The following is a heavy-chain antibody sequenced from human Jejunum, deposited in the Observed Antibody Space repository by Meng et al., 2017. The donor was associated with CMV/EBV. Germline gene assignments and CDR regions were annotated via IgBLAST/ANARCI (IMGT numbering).Heavy chain of an antibody. CDR1: GGSISSGDYY. V-gene: IGHV4-30-4*01. CDR2: IYYSGST. CDR3: VRAARSYAAPNFDF. D-gene: IGHD3-16*01. Sequence: QVHLRESGPGLGKPSQTLSLPCTVSGGSISSGDYYWSWIRQPPGKGLEWIGCIYYSGSTYYNPSLKGRVTISVDTSKNQLSLGLNSVTAADTAKYYCVRAARSYAAPNFDFWGQGIMVTVSS. J-gene: IGHJ4*02.